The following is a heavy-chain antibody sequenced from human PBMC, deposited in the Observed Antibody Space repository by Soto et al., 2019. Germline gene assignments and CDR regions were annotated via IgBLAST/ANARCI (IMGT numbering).Heavy chain of an antibody. Sequence: QVQLQQWGAGLLKPSETLSLTCAVYGGSFSGYYWSWIRQPPGKGLEWIGEINHSGSTNYNPSLKSRVTISVDTSKTQFSLKLSSVTAADTAVYYCARGGRGFFYYYGMDVWGQGITVTVSS. CDR1: GGSFSGYY. CDR2: INHSGST. D-gene: IGHD2-15*01. CDR3: ARGGRGFFYYYGMDV. J-gene: IGHJ6*02. V-gene: IGHV4-34*01.